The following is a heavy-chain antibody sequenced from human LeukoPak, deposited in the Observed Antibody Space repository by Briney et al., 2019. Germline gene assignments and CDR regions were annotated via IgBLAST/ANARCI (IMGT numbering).Heavy chain of an antibody. J-gene: IGHJ4*02. V-gene: IGHV5-51*01. CDR3: ARPTERGYSYGYYSDY. CDR1: GYSYTSYW. Sequence: GESLKISCKGSGYSYTSYWIGWVRQMPGECLEWMGIIYPGDSDTRYSPSFEGQVTISADKSISTAYLQWSSLKASDTAMYYCARPTERGYSYGYYSDYWGQGNLVTVSS. D-gene: IGHD5-18*01. CDR2: IYPGDSDT.